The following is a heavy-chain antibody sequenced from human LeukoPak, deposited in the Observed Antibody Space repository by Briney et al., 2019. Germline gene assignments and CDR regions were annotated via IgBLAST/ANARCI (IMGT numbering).Heavy chain of an antibody. CDR1: GGSISSSSYY. CDR3: ARPRVPAAIGYWFDP. Sequence: SETLSLTCTVSGGSISSSSYYWGWIRQPPGKGLEWIGSIYYSGSTYYNPSLKSRVTISVDTSKNQFSLKLSSVTAADTAVYYCARPRVPAAIGYWFDPWGQGTLVTVSS. D-gene: IGHD2-2*01. V-gene: IGHV4-39*07. J-gene: IGHJ5*02. CDR2: IYYSGST.